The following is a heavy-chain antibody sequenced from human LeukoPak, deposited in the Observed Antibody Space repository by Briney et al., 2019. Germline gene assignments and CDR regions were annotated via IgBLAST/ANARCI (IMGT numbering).Heavy chain of an antibody. CDR2: MFHGGST. Sequence: SETLSLTCTVSGGSTTSSSYYWVWIRQPPGEGLEWIGSMFHGGSTYDNPSLKSRVTISGDTSKNQFSLKLTSVTAADTAVYYCARQGSNWYFEYFQHWGQGTLVTVSS. V-gene: IGHV4-39*01. CDR3: ARQGSNWYFEYFQH. J-gene: IGHJ1*01. D-gene: IGHD4-11*01. CDR1: GGSTTSSSYY.